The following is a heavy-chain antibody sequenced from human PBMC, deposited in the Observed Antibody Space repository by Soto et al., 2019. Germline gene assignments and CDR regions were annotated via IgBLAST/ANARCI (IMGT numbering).Heavy chain of an antibody. Sequence: SETLSLTCNVSGGSISKFYWAWIRKTAGNGLEWMGRVYATGTTDYNPSLRSRVAMSVDISKKTFSLRLRSVTGADSGVYYCVRDGSKSLRDWFDPWGQGILVTVS. J-gene: IGHJ5*02. CDR1: GGSISKFY. CDR3: VRDGSKSLRDWFDP. V-gene: IGHV4-4*07. CDR2: VYATGTT.